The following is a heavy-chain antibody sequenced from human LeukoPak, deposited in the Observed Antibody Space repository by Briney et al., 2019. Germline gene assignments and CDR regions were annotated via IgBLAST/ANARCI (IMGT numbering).Heavy chain of an antibody. CDR2: INHSGDT. V-gene: IGHV4-34*01. Sequence: PSETLSLTCGVSDGSLIGYYWSWIRQPPGKGLEWIAEINHSGDTNYNPSLKSRVTISLDTSKDQFSLRVNSVTAADTAVYYCARGRYGAFFFDSWGQGTLVTVSS. CDR3: ARGRYGAFFFDS. CDR1: DGSLIGYY. J-gene: IGHJ4*02. D-gene: IGHD4-17*01.